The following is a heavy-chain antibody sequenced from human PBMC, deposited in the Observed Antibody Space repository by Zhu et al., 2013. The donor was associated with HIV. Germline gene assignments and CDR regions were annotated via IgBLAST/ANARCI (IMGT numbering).Heavy chain of an antibody. CDR1: GFTFSHYV. CDR2: IRAGGGST. CDR3: ALYGSYSFDY. J-gene: IGHJ4*02. V-gene: IGHV3-23*01. D-gene: IGHD3-10*01. Sequence: EVQLLESGGGLVQPGGSLRLSCAASGFTFSHYVMSWVRQAPGKGLEWVSAIRAGGGSTYYADSVKGRFTISRDNSKNTLYLQMNSLRAEDTAVYYCALYGSYSFDYWGQGTLVTVSS.